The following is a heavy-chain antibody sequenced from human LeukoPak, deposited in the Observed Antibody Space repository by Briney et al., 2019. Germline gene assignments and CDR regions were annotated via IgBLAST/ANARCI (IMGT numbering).Heavy chain of an antibody. CDR3: VKEDSESYSATHFDY. V-gene: IGHV3-23*01. CDR2: LSARGGRT. J-gene: IGHJ4*02. CDR1: GFTFGSYA. D-gene: IGHD3-10*01. Sequence: GGSLRLSCAASGFTFGSYAMSWVRQIPGKGLEWVSALSARGGRTFYADSVNGRFTISRDNSKNTLYLQMNSLRAEDTAVYYCVKEDSESYSATHFDYWGQGTLVTVSS.